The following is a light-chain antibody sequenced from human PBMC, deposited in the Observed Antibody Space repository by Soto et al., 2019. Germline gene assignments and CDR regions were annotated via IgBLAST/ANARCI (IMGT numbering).Light chain of an antibody. Sequence: DLHMTQFPSTPSASLGDRVTITCRASQSISGWLAWYQQKPGKAPKFLIYDVSTLESGVPSRFSGSGSGTDFTLTISSLQPEDSATYYCQHLNSYPRTFGHGTKVDIK. CDR2: DVS. CDR1: QSISGW. J-gene: IGKJ1*01. V-gene: IGKV1-5*01. CDR3: QHLNSYPRT.